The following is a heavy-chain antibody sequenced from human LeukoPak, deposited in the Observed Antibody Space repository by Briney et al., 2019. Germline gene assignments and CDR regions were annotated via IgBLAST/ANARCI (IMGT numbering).Heavy chain of an antibody. J-gene: IGHJ3*02. CDR3: ARVLIIPMVRGVIPDAFDI. V-gene: IGHV4-30-2*01. CDR2: IYHSGST. Sequence: SETLSLTCAASGCSISSGGYSWSWIRQPPGKGLEWIGYIYHSGSTYYYPSLKSRVTISVDRSKNQFSLKLSSVTAADTAVYYCARVLIIPMVRGVIPDAFDIWGQGTMVTVSS. D-gene: IGHD3-10*01. CDR1: GCSISSGGYS.